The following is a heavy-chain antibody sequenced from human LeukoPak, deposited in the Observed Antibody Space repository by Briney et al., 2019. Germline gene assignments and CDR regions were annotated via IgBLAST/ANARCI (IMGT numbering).Heavy chain of an antibody. J-gene: IGHJ4*02. CDR2: INHSGST. V-gene: IGHV4-34*01. D-gene: IGHD4-17*01. CDR3: ARHGNYGFSY. Sequence: SETLSLTCAVYGGSFSGYYWSWLRQPPGKGLEWIGEINHSGSTNYNPSLKSRVTISVDTSKKQFSLKVNSVTAADTAVYYCARHGNYGFSYWGQGTLVTVSS. CDR1: GGSFSGYY.